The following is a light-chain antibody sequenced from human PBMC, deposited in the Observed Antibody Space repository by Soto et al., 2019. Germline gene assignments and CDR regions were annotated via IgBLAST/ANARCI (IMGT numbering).Light chain of an antibody. V-gene: IGLV1-47*01. J-gene: IGLJ3*02. CDR2: GNN. CDR3: AAWDDSLSGWV. Sequence: QSVLTQTPSASGTPGQRVTISCSGSSSDIGSNYVYWYQQLSGTAPKLLIYGNNQRPSGVPDRFSGSKSGTSASLAISGLRSEDEADYYCAAWDDSLSGWVFGGGTKVTVL. CDR1: SSDIGSNY.